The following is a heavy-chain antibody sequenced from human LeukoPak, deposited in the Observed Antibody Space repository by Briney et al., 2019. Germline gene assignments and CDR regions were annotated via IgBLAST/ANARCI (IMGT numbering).Heavy chain of an antibody. V-gene: IGHV3-23*01. D-gene: IGHD6-13*01. J-gene: IGHJ4*02. CDR1: GFTFSTYA. Sequence: PGGSLRLSCAASGFTFSTYAMTWVRQAPGKGLEWVSAISGSGGSTFYADSVKGRFTISRDNSKNTLHLQMNSLRAEDTAVYYCAKDVAGISAGVGWGQGTLVTVSS. CDR2: ISGSGGST. CDR3: AKDVAGISAGVG.